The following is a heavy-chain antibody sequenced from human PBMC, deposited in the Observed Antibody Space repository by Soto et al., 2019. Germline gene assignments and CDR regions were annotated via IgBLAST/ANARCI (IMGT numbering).Heavy chain of an antibody. CDR3: ARDLNYWSLLIDH. CDR2: IYPGDSDT. D-gene: IGHD2-8*02. V-gene: IGHV5-51*01. Sequence: PGESLKISCTGSGYAFTSYWIAWVRQMPGKGLEWMGIIYPGDSDTRYSPSFQGQVTISADKSITTAYLQWSSLGAEDTAVYYCARDLNYWSLLIDHWGQGTLVTVSS. CDR1: GYAFTSYW. J-gene: IGHJ4*02.